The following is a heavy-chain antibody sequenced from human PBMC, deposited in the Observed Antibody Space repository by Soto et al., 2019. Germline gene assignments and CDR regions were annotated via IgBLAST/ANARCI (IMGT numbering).Heavy chain of an antibody. CDR2: IYYSGST. J-gene: IGHJ4*02. CDR3: ARGVHFSIAARRSFDY. CDR1: GGSISSYY. Sequence: SETLSLTCTVSGGSISSYYWGWIRQPPGKGLEWIGYIYYSGSTNYNPSLKSRVTISVDTSKNQFSLKLSSVTAADTAMYYCARGVHFSIAARRSFDYFGQVALVTVSS. D-gene: IGHD6-6*01. V-gene: IGHV4-59*12.